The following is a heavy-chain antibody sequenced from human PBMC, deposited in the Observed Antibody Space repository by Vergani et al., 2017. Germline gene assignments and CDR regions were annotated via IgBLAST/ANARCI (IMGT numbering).Heavy chain of an antibody. Sequence: EVQLVESGGGLVQPGGSLRLSCAASGFTFSSYEMNWVRQAPGKGLEWVSYISSSGSTIYYADSVKGRFTISRDNAKNSLYLQMNSLRAEDTAVYYYARDLPGYCSGGSCYSFDYWGQGTLVTVSS. V-gene: IGHV3-48*03. J-gene: IGHJ4*02. CDR1: GFTFSSYE. CDR3: ARDLPGYCSGGSCYSFDY. CDR2: ISSSGSTI. D-gene: IGHD2-15*01.